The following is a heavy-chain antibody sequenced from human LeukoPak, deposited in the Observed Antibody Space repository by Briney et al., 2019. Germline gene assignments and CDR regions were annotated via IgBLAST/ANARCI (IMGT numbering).Heavy chain of an antibody. CDR3: AKAVGRYYDSSGYPFDY. Sequence: PGGSLRLSCAASGFTFSSYAMSWVRQAPGKGLEWVSAISGSGGSTFYADSVKGRLTISRDNSKETLFLQMSSLRAEDTAVYYCAKAVGRYYDSSGYPFDYWGQGTLVTVSS. CDR2: ISGSGGST. CDR1: GFTFSSYA. V-gene: IGHV3-23*01. J-gene: IGHJ4*02. D-gene: IGHD3-22*01.